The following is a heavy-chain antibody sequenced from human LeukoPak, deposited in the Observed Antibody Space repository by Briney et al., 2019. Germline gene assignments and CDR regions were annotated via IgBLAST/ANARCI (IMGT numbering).Heavy chain of an antibody. CDR2: ISAYNGNT. J-gene: IGHJ4*02. D-gene: IGHD2-2*03. CDR3: ARGSPGYCSSTSCPITD. CDR1: GYTFTSYG. V-gene: IGHV1-18*01. Sequence: ASVKVSCKASGYTFTSYGISWVRQAPGQGLEWMGWISAYNGNTNYAQKLQGRVTMTTDTSTSTAYMELRSLRSDDTAVYYCARGSPGYCSSTSCPITDWGQGTLVTVSS.